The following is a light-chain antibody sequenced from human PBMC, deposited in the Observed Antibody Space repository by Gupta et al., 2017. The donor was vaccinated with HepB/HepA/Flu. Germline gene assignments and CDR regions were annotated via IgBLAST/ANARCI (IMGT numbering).Light chain of an antibody. V-gene: IGLV3-1*01. CDR3: QAWDSSTAGVV. J-gene: IGLJ2*01. CDR2: QDS. CDR1: KLVDKY. Sequence: SYELTQSPSVSVSPGQTASITCSGDKLVDKYACWYQQKPGQSPVLVIYQDSKRPSGIPERFSGSNSGNTATLTISGTQAMDEADYYCQAWDSSTAGVVFGGGTKLTVL.